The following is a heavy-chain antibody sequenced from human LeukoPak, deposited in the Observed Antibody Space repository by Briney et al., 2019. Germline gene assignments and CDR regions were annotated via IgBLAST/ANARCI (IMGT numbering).Heavy chain of an antibody. CDR2: IKQDETEK. Sequence: GGSLRLSCAASGFTFRSNWMSWVRQAPGKGLEWVANIKQDETEKYYVDSVKGRFTISRDNAKNSLYLQMNSLRAEDTAVYYCARCSCSGGSCYGAPLPFDYMGQGTLVTVSS. V-gene: IGHV3-7*05. CDR3: ARCSCSGGSCYGAPLPFDY. CDR1: GFTFRSNW. D-gene: IGHD2-15*01. J-gene: IGHJ4*02.